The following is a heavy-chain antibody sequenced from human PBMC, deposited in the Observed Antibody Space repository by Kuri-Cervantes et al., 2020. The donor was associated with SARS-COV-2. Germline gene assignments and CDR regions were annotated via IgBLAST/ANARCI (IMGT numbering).Heavy chain of an antibody. Sequence: LSLTCAASGFTFSSYSMNWVRQAPGKGLEWVSAISSTSTYINYVDSVKGRFTISRDDAKNSLYLQMSSLRAEDTAAYYCAREGTHLSSYYYMDVWGKGTTVTVSS. D-gene: IGHD2/OR15-2a*01. V-gene: IGHV3-21*01. CDR1: GFTFSSYS. CDR3: AREGTHLSSYYYMDV. J-gene: IGHJ6*03. CDR2: ISSTSTYI.